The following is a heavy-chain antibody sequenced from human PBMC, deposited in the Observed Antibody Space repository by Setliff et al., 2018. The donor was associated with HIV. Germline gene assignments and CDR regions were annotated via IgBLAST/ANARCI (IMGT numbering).Heavy chain of an antibody. V-gene: IGHV1-69*13. CDR1: GGTPITYA. CDR3: ARGRISGNEAY. CDR2: IIPLFGTT. J-gene: IGHJ4*02. D-gene: IGHD1-20*01. Sequence: SVKVSCKASGGTPITYAINWVRQAPGQGLEWVGGIIPLFGTTNYAQKFQGRVTITADESTSTAYMELSSLRSEDTAVYCCARGRISGNEAYWGQGTLVTVSS.